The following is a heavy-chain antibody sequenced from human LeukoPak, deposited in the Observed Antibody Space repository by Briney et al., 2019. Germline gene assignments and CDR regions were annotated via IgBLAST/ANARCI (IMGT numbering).Heavy chain of an antibody. CDR2: ITSSSSTI. V-gene: IGHV3-48*04. D-gene: IGHD3/OR15-3a*01. CDR3: ARDVGLDWGFGDAFDI. Sequence: GGSLRLSCAASGFTFSSYSMTWVRQAPGKGLEWVSYITSSSSTIYYADSVKGRFTISRDNAKNSPYLQMNSLRAEDTAVYYCARDVGLDWGFGDAFDIWGQGTMVTVSS. CDR1: GFTFSSYS. J-gene: IGHJ3*02.